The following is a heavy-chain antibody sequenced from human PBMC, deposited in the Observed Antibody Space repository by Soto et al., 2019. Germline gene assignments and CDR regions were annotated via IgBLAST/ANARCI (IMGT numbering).Heavy chain of an antibody. Sequence: PSETLSLTCTVSGGSISSYYWSWIRQPPGKGLEWIGYIYYSGSTNYNPSLKSRVTISVDTSKNQFSLKLSSVTAADTAVYYCARSYQLPPGYYGMDVWGQGTTVTVSS. D-gene: IGHD2-2*01. CDR3: ARSYQLPPGYYGMDV. J-gene: IGHJ6*02. CDR1: GGSISSYY. CDR2: IYYSGST. V-gene: IGHV4-59*01.